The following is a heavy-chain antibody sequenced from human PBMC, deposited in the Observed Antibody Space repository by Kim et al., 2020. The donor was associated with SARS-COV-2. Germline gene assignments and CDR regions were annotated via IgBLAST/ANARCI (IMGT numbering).Heavy chain of an antibody. V-gene: IGHV1-69*13. J-gene: IGHJ6*02. D-gene: IGHD6-19*01. CDR3: ARVNIRYSSGWYVEYYYGMDV. Sequence: SVKVSCKASGGTFSSYAISWVRQAPGQGLEWMGGIIPIFGTANYAQKFQGRVTITADESTSTAYMELSSLRSEDTAVYYCARVNIRYSSGWYVEYYYGMDVWGQGTTVTVSS. CDR2: IIPIFGTA. CDR1: GGTFSSYA.